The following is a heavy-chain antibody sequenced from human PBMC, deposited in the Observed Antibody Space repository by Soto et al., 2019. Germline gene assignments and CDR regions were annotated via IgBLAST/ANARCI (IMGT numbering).Heavy chain of an antibody. Sequence: GASVKVSCKASGGTFSSYTISWVRQAPGQGLEWMGRIIPIRGIASYAQKFQGRVTMTRNTSTSTAYMELSSLRSEDTAVYYCAREAPRIGQQLGTLTYYYYMDVWGKGTTVTVSS. CDR1: GGTFSSYT. J-gene: IGHJ6*03. CDR2: IIPIRGIA. D-gene: IGHD6-13*01. CDR3: AREAPRIGQQLGTLTYYYYMDV. V-gene: IGHV1-69*04.